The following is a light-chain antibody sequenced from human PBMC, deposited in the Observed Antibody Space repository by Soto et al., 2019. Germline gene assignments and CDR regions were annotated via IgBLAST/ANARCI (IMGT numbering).Light chain of an antibody. CDR2: GNT. V-gene: IGLV1-44*01. Sequence: QSVLTQPPSASGTPGQRVTISCSGSSFNVGSNTVNWFQQLPGTAPKLLIYGNTQRPSGVPDRFSGSKSGTSASLAISGLQSVDEADYYCAAWDDSLNGVVFGGGTKVTVL. CDR3: AAWDDSLNGVV. CDR1: SFNVGSNT. J-gene: IGLJ3*02.